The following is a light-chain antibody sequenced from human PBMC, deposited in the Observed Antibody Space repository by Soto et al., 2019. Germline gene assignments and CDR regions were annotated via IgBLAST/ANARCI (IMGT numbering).Light chain of an antibody. CDR2: KAS. V-gene: IGKV1-5*03. J-gene: IGKJ1*01. CDR1: QSIDSW. CDR3: QQYNSYSSGT. Sequence: DIQMTQSPSTLSASVGDRVTITCRASQSIDSWLAWYQQKPGKATNLLIYKASSLESGVPSRFSGSGSGTEFTLTISSLQPDDFATYYCQQYNSYSSGTFGQGTKVDIK.